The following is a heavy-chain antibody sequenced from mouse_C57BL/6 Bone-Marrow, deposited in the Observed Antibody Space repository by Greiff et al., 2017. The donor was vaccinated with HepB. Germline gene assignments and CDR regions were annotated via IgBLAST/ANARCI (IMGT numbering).Heavy chain of an antibody. J-gene: IGHJ1*03. CDR2: INYDGSST. CDR3: ARDMDYGSSPYWYFDV. V-gene: IGHV5-16*01. Sequence: EVKLAESGGGLVQPGSSMKLSCTASGFTFSDYYMAWVRQVPEKGLEWVANINYDGSSTYYLDSLKSRFIISRDNAKNILYLQMSSLKSEDTATYYCARDMDYGSSPYWYFDVWGTGTTVTVSS. CDR1: GFTFSDYY. D-gene: IGHD1-1*01.